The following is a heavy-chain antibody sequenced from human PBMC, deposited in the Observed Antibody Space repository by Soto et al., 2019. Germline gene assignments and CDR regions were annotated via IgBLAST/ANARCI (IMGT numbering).Heavy chain of an antibody. V-gene: IGHV4-39*01. D-gene: IGHD3-10*01. J-gene: IGHJ4*02. Sequence: SETLSLTCTVSGASISSSTYYWGWIRQPPGKGLEWIGSIYHSGNTYYKPSLKSRVTISVDTSKNQVSLKLRSVTAADTAVYYCVSHLYGSATVGQYWGQGILVTVSS. CDR1: GASISSSTYY. CDR2: IYHSGNT. CDR3: VSHLYGSATVGQY.